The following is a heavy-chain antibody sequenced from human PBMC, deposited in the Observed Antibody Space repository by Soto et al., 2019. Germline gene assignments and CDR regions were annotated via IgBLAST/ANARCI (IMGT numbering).Heavy chain of an antibody. J-gene: IGHJ6*02. Sequence: EVQLVESGGGLVQPGGSLRLSCAASGFTFRNNVMNWVRQAPGRGLQWVSGITDNGGSTYYADSVKGRCTISRDNSKNPLYLQMTSLRAEDTAVYYGAKEVYGAARGAMDVWGQGTTVTVSS. V-gene: IGHV3-23*04. CDR1: GFTFRNNV. CDR3: AKEVYGAARGAMDV. D-gene: IGHD3-10*01. CDR2: ITDNGGST.